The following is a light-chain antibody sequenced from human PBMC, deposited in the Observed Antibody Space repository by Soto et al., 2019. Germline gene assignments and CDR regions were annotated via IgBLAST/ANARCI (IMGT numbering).Light chain of an antibody. J-gene: IGKJ4*01. V-gene: IGKV1-33*01. Sequence: DIQMTQSPSSLSASVGDRATISCQASQDIDRYLNWYQQKPGKGPKLLIYDTSSLETGVPSRFRGYTCGTEFTLIITNLQPEDFATYFCQQHASMPFTFGGGTNVDFK. CDR3: QQHASMPFT. CDR2: DTS. CDR1: QDIDRY.